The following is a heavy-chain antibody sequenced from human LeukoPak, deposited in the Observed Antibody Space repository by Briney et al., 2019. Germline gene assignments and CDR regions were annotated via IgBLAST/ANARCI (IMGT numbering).Heavy chain of an antibody. D-gene: IGHD3-10*01. Sequence: PSETLSLTCTVSGGSISSYYWSWIRQPPGKGLEWIGYIYYSGSTNYNPSLKSRVTISVDTSKNQLSLKLSSVTAADTAVYYCARHLSNYGSGSFSFDPWGQGTLVTVSS. CDR1: GGSISSYY. J-gene: IGHJ5*02. V-gene: IGHV4-59*08. CDR2: IYYSGST. CDR3: ARHLSNYGSGSFSFDP.